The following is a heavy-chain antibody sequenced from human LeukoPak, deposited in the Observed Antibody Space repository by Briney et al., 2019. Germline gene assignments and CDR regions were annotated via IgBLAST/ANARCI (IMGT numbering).Heavy chain of an antibody. J-gene: IGHJ3*02. V-gene: IGHV3-7*01. Sequence: GGSLRLSCAASGLYVGRYWMSWVRQAPGEGLEWVANIKQDESEKDYLDSVKGRFTISRDNAKNSLYLQMNSLRPEDTAVYYCARDPQTYYDFWSAQGDAFDIWGQGTMVTVSS. CDR2: IKQDESEK. CDR3: ARDPQTYYDFWSAQGDAFDI. CDR1: GLYVGRYW. D-gene: IGHD3-3*01.